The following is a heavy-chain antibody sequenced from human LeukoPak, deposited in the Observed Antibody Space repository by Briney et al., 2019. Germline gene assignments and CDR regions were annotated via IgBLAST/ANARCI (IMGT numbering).Heavy chain of an antibody. CDR2: IGYRGGSI. CDR1: GFTFSSYS. CDR3: AKSWGYTRPYYNYMDV. J-gene: IGHJ6*03. D-gene: IGHD3-16*02. Sequence: GGSLRLSCTASGFTFSSYSLNWVRQAPGKGLEWVSIIGYRGGSIYYAYSVQGRFTISRDNSKNTLSLQMNGLRPEDTAVYYCAKSWGYTRPYYNYMDVWGKGTTVTVSS. V-gene: IGHV3-23*01.